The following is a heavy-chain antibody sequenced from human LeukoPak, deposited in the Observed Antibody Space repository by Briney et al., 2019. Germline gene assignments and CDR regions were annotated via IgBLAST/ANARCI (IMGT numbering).Heavy chain of an antibody. Sequence: PSETLSLTCTVSGYSISSGYYWGWIRQPPGKGLEWIGSIYHSGSTDYNPSLKSRVTISVDTSKNQFSLKLRSVTAADTAVYYCARVPRGAYNWFDPWGQGTLVTVSS. CDR3: ARVPRGAYNWFDP. CDR1: GYSISSGYY. J-gene: IGHJ5*02. CDR2: IYHSGST. V-gene: IGHV4-38-2*02. D-gene: IGHD4/OR15-4a*01.